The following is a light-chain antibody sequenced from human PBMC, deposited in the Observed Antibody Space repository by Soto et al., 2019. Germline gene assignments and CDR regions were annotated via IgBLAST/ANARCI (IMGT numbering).Light chain of an antibody. CDR3: QKYNGAPPLFT. CDR2: AAS. Sequence: DIQMTQSPSSLSASVGDRVTITCRAGHDIGNSLAWYQQKPGQVPKLVIFAASTLQSGVPSQFSGSGSGTDFTLTINSLQPEDVATYYCQKYNGAPPLFTVGPGTKVDIK. J-gene: IGKJ3*01. V-gene: IGKV1-27*01. CDR1: HDIGNS.